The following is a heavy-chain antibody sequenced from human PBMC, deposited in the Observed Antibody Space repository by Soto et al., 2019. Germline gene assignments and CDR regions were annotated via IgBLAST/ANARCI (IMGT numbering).Heavy chain of an antibody. V-gene: IGHV3-23*01. CDR3: ARVGDTFDI. J-gene: IGHJ3*02. CDR2: ISGSSSTI. CDR1: GFTFSSDA. D-gene: IGHD2-15*01. Sequence: EVQLLESGGGLMQSGGSLRLSCEASGFTFSSDAMSWVRQAPGKGLEWVSAISGSSSTIYYADSVKGRFTISKDNSRSTVFLQMNSLRVEDTAVYFCARVGDTFDIWGQGTMVTVSS.